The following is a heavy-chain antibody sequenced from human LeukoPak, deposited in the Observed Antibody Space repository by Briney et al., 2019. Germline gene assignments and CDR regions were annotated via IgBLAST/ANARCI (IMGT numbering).Heavy chain of an antibody. D-gene: IGHD3-9*01. Sequence: GGSLRLSCAASGFSFSNHGMHWVRQAPGKRLEWVAVIWDDGNNKRYANSANGRFTISRDNSENTLYLQMNSLRAEDTAVYYCTRDFESYFDYWGQGAQVTVSS. CDR1: GFSFSNHG. V-gene: IGHV3-33*01. CDR2: IWDDGNNK. CDR3: TRDFESYFDY. J-gene: IGHJ4*02.